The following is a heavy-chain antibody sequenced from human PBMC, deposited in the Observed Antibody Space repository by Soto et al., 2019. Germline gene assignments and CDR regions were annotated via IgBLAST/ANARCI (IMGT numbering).Heavy chain of an antibody. CDR2: ISSSGSTI. V-gene: IGHV3-48*03. D-gene: IGHD3-10*01. J-gene: IGHJ6*02. Sequence: GGSLRLSCAASGFTFSSYEMNWVRQAPGKGLEWVSYISSSGSTIYYADSVKGRFTISRDNAKNSLYLQMNSLRAEDTAVYYCARVSVRGMDVWGQGTTVTVS. CDR3: ARVSVRGMDV. CDR1: GFTFSSYE.